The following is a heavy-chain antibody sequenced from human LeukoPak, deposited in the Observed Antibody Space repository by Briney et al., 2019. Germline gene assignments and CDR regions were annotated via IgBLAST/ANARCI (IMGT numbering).Heavy chain of an antibody. V-gene: IGHV3-30-3*01. CDR3: ARDRSHITMIVVAPDAFDI. Sequence: GGSLRLSCAASGFTFSSYAMHWVRQAPGKGLEWVAVISYDGSNKYYADSVKGRFTISRDNSKNTLYLQMNSLRAEDTAVYYCARDRSHITMIVVAPDAFDIGGQGTMVTVSS. CDR2: ISYDGSNK. J-gene: IGHJ3*02. D-gene: IGHD3-22*01. CDR1: GFTFSSYA.